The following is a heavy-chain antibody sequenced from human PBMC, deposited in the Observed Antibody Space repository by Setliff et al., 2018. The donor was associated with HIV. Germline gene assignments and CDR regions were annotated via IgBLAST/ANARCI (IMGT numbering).Heavy chain of an antibody. CDR2: ISAYNGNT. CDR1: GYTFTSCF. Sequence: ASVKVSCKASGYTFTSCFMHWVRQAPGQGLEWMGWISAYNGNTTYAQTFQGRATMTSDTSTSTVYMELSSLRSEDTAMYYCARDFYYYDSSAPHPQTYYFDFWGQGTLVTVSS. J-gene: IGHJ4*02. D-gene: IGHD3-22*01. CDR3: ARDFYYYDSSAPHPQTYYFDF. V-gene: IGHV1-46*01.